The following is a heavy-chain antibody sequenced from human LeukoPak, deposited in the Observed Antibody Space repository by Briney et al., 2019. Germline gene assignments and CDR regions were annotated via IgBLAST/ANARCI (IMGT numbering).Heavy chain of an antibody. CDR2: ISSSSSYI. D-gene: IGHD1-26*01. J-gene: IGHJ3*02. V-gene: IGHV3-21*01. CDR1: GFTFSSYS. CDR3: ARVTRGAAEGGYAFDI. Sequence: GGSLRLSCAASGFTFSSYSMSWVRQAPGKGLEWVSSISSSSSYIYYADSVKGRFTISRDNAKNSLYLQMNSLRAEDTAVYYCARVTRGAAEGGYAFDIWGQGTMVTVSS.